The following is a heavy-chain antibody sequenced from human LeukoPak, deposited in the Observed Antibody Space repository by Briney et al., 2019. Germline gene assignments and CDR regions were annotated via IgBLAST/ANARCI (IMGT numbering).Heavy chain of an antibody. D-gene: IGHD6-19*01. J-gene: IGHJ4*02. CDR2: ISGDGGST. Sequence: PGGSLRLSCVAPGFIFDDYAIHWVRQAPGKGVEWVSLISGDGGSTFYADSVTGRFTISRDNSKNSLYLQMSSLRSEDTALYYCARESERSGWYDYWGQGTLVTVSS. CDR3: ARESERSGWYDY. V-gene: IGHV3-43*02. CDR1: GFIFDDYA.